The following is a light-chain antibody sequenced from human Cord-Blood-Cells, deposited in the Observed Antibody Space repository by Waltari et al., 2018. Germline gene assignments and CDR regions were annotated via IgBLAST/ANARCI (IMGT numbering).Light chain of an antibody. CDR1: SLRSYY. J-gene: IGLJ2*01. CDR3: NSRDSSCSPLV. Sequence: SSELSPGPAVAVGLGQTVRITCQGHSLRSYYARWYQQKPGQAHVVFIYCKNNRPSGIPDRFSGSSSGNTAALTISGAQPQDEADYYCNSRDSSCSPLVFGGGTNLTVL. V-gene: IGLV3-19*01. CDR2: CKN.